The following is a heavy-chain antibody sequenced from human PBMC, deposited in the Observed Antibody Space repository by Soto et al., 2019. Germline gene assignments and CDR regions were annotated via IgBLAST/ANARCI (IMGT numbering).Heavy chain of an antibody. CDR1: GGSISSRGFY. Sequence: QVQLQESGPGLVKPSQTLSLTCTVSGGSISSRGFYWDWIRQHPGEGLEWIGYISYSGTTNYNPSLKRRVTISVDTSNNQLSLKLSSVTAADTAVYCCARDHGPRGAFDFWGQGTMVTVSS. V-gene: IGHV4-31*03. CDR3: ARDHGPRGAFDF. CDR2: ISYSGTT. J-gene: IGHJ3*01. D-gene: IGHD3-10*01.